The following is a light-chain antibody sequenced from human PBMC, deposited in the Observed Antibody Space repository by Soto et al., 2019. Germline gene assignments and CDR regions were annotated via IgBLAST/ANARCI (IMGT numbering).Light chain of an antibody. J-gene: IGKJ1*01. CDR3: QQGYSSRWT. CDR1: QNIRSY. Sequence: DIQLTQSPSSLSASVGDRVTITCRASQNIRSYLNWYQQKPGKAPQLLIYATSSLQTGVPSRFSGSGSGTDFSLVISELQPEDSATYYCQQGYSSRWTSGRGTKVEI. V-gene: IGKV1-39*01. CDR2: ATS.